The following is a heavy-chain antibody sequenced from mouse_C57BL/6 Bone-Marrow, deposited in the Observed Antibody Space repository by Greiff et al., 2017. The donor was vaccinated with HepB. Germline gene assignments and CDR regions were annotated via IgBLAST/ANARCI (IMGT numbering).Heavy chain of an antibody. V-gene: IGHV12-3*01. CDR2: ITHSGET. Sequence: VKLVESGPGLVKPSQSLFLTCSITGFPITSGYYWIWIRQSPGKPLEWMGYITHSGETFYNPSLQSPISITRETSKNQFFLQLNSVTTEDTAMYYCAGDKGYSFAYWGQGTLVTVSA. D-gene: IGHD2-3*01. J-gene: IGHJ3*01. CDR3: AGDKGYSFAY. CDR1: GFPITSGYY.